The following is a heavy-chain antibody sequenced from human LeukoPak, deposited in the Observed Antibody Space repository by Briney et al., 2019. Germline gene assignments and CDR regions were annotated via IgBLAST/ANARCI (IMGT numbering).Heavy chain of an antibody. CDR1: GGTFSSYA. J-gene: IGHJ6*03. CDR2: IIPIFGTA. D-gene: IGHD2-2*01. V-gene: IGHV1-69*05. CDR3: ARGYCSSTSCYYYYMDV. Sequence: GSSVKVSCKASGGTFSSYAISGVRQAPGQGLEWMGGIIPIFGTANYAQKFQGRVTITTDESTSTAYMELSSLRSEDTAVYYCARGYCSSTSCYYYYMDVWGKGTTATVSS.